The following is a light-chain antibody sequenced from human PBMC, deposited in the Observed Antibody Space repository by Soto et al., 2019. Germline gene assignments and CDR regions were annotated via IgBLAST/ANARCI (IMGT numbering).Light chain of an antibody. J-gene: IGKJ4*01. CDR3: HQYNDGVS. CDR1: QSIRNL. CDR2: AAS. Sequence: ETIMTQSPATLSVSPGERATLSCRASQSIRNLLAWYQHKPGQPPRLLIWAASTRAMDIPPRFSGSASGTDFTLTIDSLQSEDFAVYFCHQYNDGVSFGGGTKVELK. V-gene: IGKV3-15*01.